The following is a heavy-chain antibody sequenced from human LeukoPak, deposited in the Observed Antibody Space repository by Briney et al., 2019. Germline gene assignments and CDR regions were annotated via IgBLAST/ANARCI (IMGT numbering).Heavy chain of an antibody. CDR2: ISSSSSYI. Sequence: GGSLRLSCAASGFTFSSYSMNWVRQAPGKGLEWVSSISSSSSYIYYADSVKGRFTISRDNAKNSLYLQMNSLRAEDTAVYYCARDLHCYVAMDVWGQGTTVTVSS. V-gene: IGHV3-21*01. J-gene: IGHJ6*02. D-gene: IGHD2-2*01. CDR1: GFTFSSYS. CDR3: ARDLHCYVAMDV.